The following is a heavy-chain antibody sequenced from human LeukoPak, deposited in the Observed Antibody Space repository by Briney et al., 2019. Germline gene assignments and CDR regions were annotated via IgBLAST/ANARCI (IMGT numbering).Heavy chain of an antibody. CDR2: IYPGDSDT. J-gene: IGHJ4*02. Sequence: GESLKISCKGSGYSFTSYWIGWVRQMPGEGPEWMGIIYPGDSDTRYSPSFQGQVTISADKSISTAYLQWSSLKASDTAMYYCARQGRHIAAAGTYFDYWGQGTLVTVSS. CDR3: ARQGRHIAAAGTYFDY. V-gene: IGHV5-51*01. D-gene: IGHD6-13*01. CDR1: GYSFTSYW.